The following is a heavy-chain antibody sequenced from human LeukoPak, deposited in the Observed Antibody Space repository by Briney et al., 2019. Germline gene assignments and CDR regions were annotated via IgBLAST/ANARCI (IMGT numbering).Heavy chain of an antibody. CDR1: GFTFSSDA. Sequence: PGGSLRLSCAASGFTFSSDAMSWVRQAPGKGLEGVSVIYSGGSTYYADSVKGRFTISRDNSKNTLYLQMNSLRAEDTAVYYCARGTMVRGVRGYYYYMDVWGKGTTVTISS. J-gene: IGHJ6*03. CDR3: ARGTMVRGVRGYYYYMDV. CDR2: IYSGGST. D-gene: IGHD3-10*01. V-gene: IGHV3-53*01.